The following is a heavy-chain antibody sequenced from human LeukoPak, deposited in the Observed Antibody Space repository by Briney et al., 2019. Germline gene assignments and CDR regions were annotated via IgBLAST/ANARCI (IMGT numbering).Heavy chain of an antibody. D-gene: IGHD2-2*01. Sequence: GASVKVSCKASGGTFSSYAISWVRQAPGQGLEWMGGIIPIFGTANYAQKFQGRVTITTDESTSTAYMELSSLRSEDTAVYYCARGPPLHCSSTSCLVSYYYYYMDVWGKETTVTVSS. J-gene: IGHJ6*03. V-gene: IGHV1-69*05. CDR2: IIPIFGTA. CDR3: ARGPPLHCSSTSCLVSYYYYYMDV. CDR1: GGTFSSYA.